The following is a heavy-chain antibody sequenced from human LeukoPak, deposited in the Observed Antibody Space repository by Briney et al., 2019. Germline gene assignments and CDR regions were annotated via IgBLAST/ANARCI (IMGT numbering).Heavy chain of an antibody. D-gene: IGHD3-10*01. J-gene: IGHJ4*02. Sequence: PSETLSLTCTVSGGSISSSSYYWGWIRQPPGKGLEWIGSIYYSGSTYYNPSLKSRVTISVDTSKNQFSLKLSSVTAADTAVYYCARDSWMVREGFDYWGQGTLVTVSS. CDR3: ARDSWMVREGFDY. V-gene: IGHV4-39*07. CDR2: IYYSGST. CDR1: GGSISSSSYY.